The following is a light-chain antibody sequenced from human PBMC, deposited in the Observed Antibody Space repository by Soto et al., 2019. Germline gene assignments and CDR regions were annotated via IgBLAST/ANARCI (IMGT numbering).Light chain of an antibody. V-gene: IGLV2-23*01. J-gene: IGLJ2*01. CDR1: SSDVGTYNL. CDR3: SASVGRGTYVG. CDR2: EGN. Sequence: QSVLTQPASVSGSPGQSITISCTGTSSDVGTYNLGSWYQQHPGNDPKHMIYEGNKRPSGVSNRFSGSQSGNTASLTISGLQAEDEGEYSCSASVGRGTYVGLGGGTQRTV.